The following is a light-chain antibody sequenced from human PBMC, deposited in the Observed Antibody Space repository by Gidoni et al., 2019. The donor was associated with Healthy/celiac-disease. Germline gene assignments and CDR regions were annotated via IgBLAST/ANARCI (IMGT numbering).Light chain of an antibody. CDR3: QQYDNPPVT. V-gene: IGKV1-33*01. CDR1: QDISNY. CDR2: DAS. J-gene: IGKJ5*01. Sequence: DIQMTQSPSSLSASVGDRVTITCQASQDISNYLNWYQQKPGKAPKLLIYDASNLETGVPSRFSGSGSGTDFTFTTSSLQPEDIATYYCQQYDNPPVTFGQGTRLEIK.